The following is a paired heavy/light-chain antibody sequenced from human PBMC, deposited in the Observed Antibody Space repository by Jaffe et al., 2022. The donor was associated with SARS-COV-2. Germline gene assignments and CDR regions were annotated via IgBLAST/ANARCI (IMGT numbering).Light chain of an antibody. Sequence: DIVMTQSPDSLAVSLGERATINCKSSQSVLYSSDNKKYLAWYQQKPGQPPKLLIYWASTRESGVPDRFSGSGSGTDFTLTISSLQAEDVAVYYCQQYYSNPYTFGQGTKLEIK. J-gene: IGKJ2*01. CDR1: QSVLYSSDNKKY. CDR3: QQYYSNPYT. CDR2: WAS. V-gene: IGKV4-1*01.
Heavy chain of an antibody. CDR3: AKPLTSVGSVMDV. CDR1: GFTFSSYG. CDR2: ISYDGSDK. Sequence: QVQLVESGGGVVQPGRSLRLSCAVSGFTFSSYGLHWVRQAPGKGLEWVAVISYDGSDKFYADSVKGRFTISRDNSKNTLYLQMNSLRAEDTAVYYCAKPLTSVGSVMDVWGRGTTVTVSS. V-gene: IGHV3-30*18. J-gene: IGHJ6*02. D-gene: IGHD1-26*01.